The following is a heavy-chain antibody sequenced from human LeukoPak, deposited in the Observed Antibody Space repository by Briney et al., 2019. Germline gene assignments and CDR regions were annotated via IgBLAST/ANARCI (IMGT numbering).Heavy chain of an antibody. J-gene: IGHJ4*02. Sequence: GGSLRLSCAASGFTVSSNYMSWVRQAPGKGLEWVSVIYSGGSTYYADSVKGRFTISRDNSKNTLYLQMNSLRAEDTAVYYCARDGRSSRPDYWAREPWSPSPQ. CDR3: ARDGRSSRPDY. V-gene: IGHV3-53*01. CDR1: GFTVSSNY. CDR2: IYSGGST. D-gene: IGHD6-13*01.